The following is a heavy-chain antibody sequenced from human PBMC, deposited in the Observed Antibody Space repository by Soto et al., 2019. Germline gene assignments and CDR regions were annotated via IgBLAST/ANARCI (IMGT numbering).Heavy chain of an antibody. CDR1: GFTFSSYA. D-gene: IGHD5-12*01. Sequence: GGSLRLSCAASGFTFSSYAMHWVRQAPGKGLEWVAVISYDGSNKYYADSVKGRFTISRDNSKNTLYLQMNSLRAEDTAVYYCASMLRLGDDLDYWGQGTLVTVSS. J-gene: IGHJ4*02. CDR2: ISYDGSNK. V-gene: IGHV3-30-3*01. CDR3: ASMLRLGDDLDY.